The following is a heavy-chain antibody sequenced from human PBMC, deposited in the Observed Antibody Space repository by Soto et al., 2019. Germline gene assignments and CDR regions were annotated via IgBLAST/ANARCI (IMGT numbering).Heavy chain of an antibody. CDR1: GGSFSGYY. CDR2: INHSGST. Sequence: SETLSLTCAVYGGSFSGYYWSWIRQPPGKELEWIGEINHSGSTNYNPPLKSRVTISVDTSKNQFSLKLSSVTAADTAVYYCARMFSGDYVWGSYRYTASAHDYWGQGTLVTVSS. J-gene: IGHJ4*02. V-gene: IGHV4-34*01. CDR3: ARMFSGDYVWGSYRYTASAHDY. D-gene: IGHD3-16*02.